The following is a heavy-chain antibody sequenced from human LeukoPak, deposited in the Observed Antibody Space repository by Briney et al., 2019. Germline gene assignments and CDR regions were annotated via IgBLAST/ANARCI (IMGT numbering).Heavy chain of an antibody. CDR3: ARPISPSLDAFDI. CDR2: IYISGST. V-gene: IGHV4-61*02. Sequence: PSQTLSLTCTVSGGSITSGSYYWNWIRQPAGKGLEWIGRIYISGSTNYNPSLESRVTISIDTSKNRFSLKLSSVAAADTAVYYCARPISPSLDAFDIWGQGTMVTVSS. J-gene: IGHJ3*02. CDR1: GGSITSGSYY.